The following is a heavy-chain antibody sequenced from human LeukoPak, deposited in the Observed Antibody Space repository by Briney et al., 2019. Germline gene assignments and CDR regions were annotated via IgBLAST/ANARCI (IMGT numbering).Heavy chain of an antibody. CDR2: ISSSSSYI. CDR1: GFTFSSYS. CDR3: ATDILTGSPYYYYYYMDV. V-gene: IGHV3-21*01. J-gene: IGHJ6*03. Sequence: GGSLRLSCAASGFTFSSYSMNWVRQAPGKGLEWVSSISSSSSYIYYADSVKGRFTMSRDNAKNSLYLQMNSLRAEDTAVYYCATDILTGSPYYYYYYMDVWGKGTTVTVSS. D-gene: IGHD3-9*01.